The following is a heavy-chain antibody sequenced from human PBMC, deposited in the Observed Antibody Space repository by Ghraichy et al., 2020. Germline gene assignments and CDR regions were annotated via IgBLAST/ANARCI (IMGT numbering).Heavy chain of an antibody. J-gene: IGHJ4*02. D-gene: IGHD2-15*01. Sequence: GGSLRLSCAASGFTFSTYWMHWVRQDPGKGLVWVSRIDTDGTSAAYADSVEGRFTISRDNAKNTLYLQMNSLRADDTAVYYCARDPRAHCSGGSCYYLDYWGQGTLVTVSA. CDR1: GFTFSTYW. CDR2: IDTDGTSA. V-gene: IGHV3-74*01. CDR3: ARDPRAHCSGGSCYYLDY.